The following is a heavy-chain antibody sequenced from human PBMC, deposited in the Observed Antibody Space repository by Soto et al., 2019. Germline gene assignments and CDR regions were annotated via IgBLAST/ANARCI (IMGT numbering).Heavy chain of an antibody. D-gene: IGHD6-19*01. CDR3: ARAQWLVLDY. CDR2: IYYSGST. J-gene: IGHJ4*02. CDR1: GGSISSYY. V-gene: IGHV4-59*12. Sequence: PSETLSLTCTVSGGSISSYYWSWIRQPPGKGLEWIGYIYYSGSTYYNPSLKSRVTISLDRSKNHFSLKLSSVSAADTAVYYCARAQWLVLDYWGQGTLVTVSS.